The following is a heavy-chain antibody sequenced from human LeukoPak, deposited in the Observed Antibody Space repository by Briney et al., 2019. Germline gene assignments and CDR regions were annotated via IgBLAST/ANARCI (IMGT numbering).Heavy chain of an antibody. J-gene: IGHJ4*02. CDR2: LNPNSGNT. V-gene: IGHV1-2*02. Sequence: GASVKVSCKPSGYTFTGYYMHWVRQAPGLGLEWMGWLNPNSGNTNYAQKFQGRVTMTRDTSIRTAYKELSRLRSDDTAVYYCAREQDIGMVNALDYWGQGTLVTVSS. CDR3: AREQDIGMVNALDY. D-gene: IGHD5-18*01. CDR1: GYTFTGYY.